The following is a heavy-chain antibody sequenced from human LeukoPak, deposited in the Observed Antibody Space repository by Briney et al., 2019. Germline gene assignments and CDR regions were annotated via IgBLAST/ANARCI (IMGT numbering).Heavy chain of an antibody. J-gene: IGHJ5*02. V-gene: IGHV1-18*01. CDR3: AIENYYDSSGYYR. D-gene: IGHD3-22*01. CDR1: GYTFTSYG. Sequence: AASVKVSCKASGYTFTSYGISWVRQAPGQGLEWMGWISAYNGNTNYAQKLQGRVTMTTDTSTSTAYMELRSLRSDDTAVYYCAIENYYDSSGYYRWGQGTLLTVSS. CDR2: ISAYNGNT.